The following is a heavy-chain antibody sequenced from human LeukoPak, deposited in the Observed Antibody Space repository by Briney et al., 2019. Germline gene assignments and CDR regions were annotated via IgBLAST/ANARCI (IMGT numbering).Heavy chain of an antibody. J-gene: IGHJ4*02. Sequence: SETLSLTCTVSGVSISSSSYYWGWIRQPPGKGLEWIGSIYYSGSTYYNPSLKSRVTISVDTSKNQFSLKLSSVTAADTAVYYCARHLRQQLDPLGYWGQGTLVTVSS. D-gene: IGHD6-13*01. V-gene: IGHV4-39*01. CDR1: GVSISSSSYY. CDR2: IYYSGST. CDR3: ARHLRQQLDPLGY.